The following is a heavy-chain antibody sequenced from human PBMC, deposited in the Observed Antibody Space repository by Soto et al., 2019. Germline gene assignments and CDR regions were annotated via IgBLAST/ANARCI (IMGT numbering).Heavy chain of an antibody. CDR1: GGTFSQFA. D-gene: IGHD3-10*01. V-gene: IGHV1-69*01. J-gene: IGHJ3*02. CDR2: IIPLFGIA. CDR3: AASGRDVLGYDYKDTEGFDI. Sequence: QVQLVQSGAEVKKPGSSVKVSCKASGGTFSQFAVSWVRQAPGQGLEWMGGIIPLFGIAKYAPKFEDRVTIIADDSTITASMDLSGLRSEDTAVYYCAASGRDVLGYDYKDTEGFDIWGQGTLVTVSS.